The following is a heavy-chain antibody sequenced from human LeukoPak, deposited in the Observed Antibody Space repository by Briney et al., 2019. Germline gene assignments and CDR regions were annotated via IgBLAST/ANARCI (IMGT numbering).Heavy chain of an antibody. V-gene: IGHV4-61*02. J-gene: IGHJ4*02. CDR1: GGSISSGSYY. Sequence: SETLSLTCTVSGGSISSGSYYWSWIRQPAGKGLEWIGRIYTSGSTNYNPSLKSRVTISVDTSKNRFSLKLSSVTAADTAVYYCARDSRLRAAAGNWGQGTLVTVSS. CDR3: ARDSRLRAAAGN. CDR2: IYTSGST. D-gene: IGHD6-13*01.